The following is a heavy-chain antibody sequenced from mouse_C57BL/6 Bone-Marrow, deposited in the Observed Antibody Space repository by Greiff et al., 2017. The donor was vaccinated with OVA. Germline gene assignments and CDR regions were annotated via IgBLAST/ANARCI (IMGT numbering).Heavy chain of an antibody. CDR2: IDPETGGT. V-gene: IGHV1-15*01. D-gene: IGHD2-1*01. J-gene: IGHJ1*03. CDR3: TRRILYYGNWYFDV. Sequence: VQLQQPGAELVMPGASVKLSCKASGYTFTDYEMHWVKQTPVHGLEWIGAIDPETGGTAYNQKFKGKAILTADKSSSTAYMELRSLTSEDSAVYYCTRRILYYGNWYFDVWGTGTTVTVSS. CDR1: GYTFTDYE.